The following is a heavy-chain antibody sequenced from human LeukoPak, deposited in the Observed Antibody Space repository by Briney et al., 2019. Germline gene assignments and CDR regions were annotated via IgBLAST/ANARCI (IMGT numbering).Heavy chain of an antibody. Sequence: GSLRPSCAASGFPLSTHWMHWVRQAPGKGLEWVSRIISDGSSTSYTDSVKGRFTISRDNAKNTVYLQMNSLRDEDTAVYYCARGHVPGSDRHWDYWGQGILVTVSS. CDR2: IISDGSST. J-gene: IGHJ4*02. V-gene: IGHV3-74*01. CDR3: ARGHVPGSDRHWDY. CDR1: GFPLSTHW. D-gene: IGHD3-10*01.